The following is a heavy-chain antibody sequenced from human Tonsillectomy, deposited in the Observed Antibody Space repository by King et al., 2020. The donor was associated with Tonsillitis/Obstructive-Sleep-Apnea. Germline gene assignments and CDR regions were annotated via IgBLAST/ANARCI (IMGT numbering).Heavy chain of an antibody. CDR1: GFIFRSYS. Sequence: VQLVESGGGVVQPGRSLRLSCAASGFIFRSYSIHWVRQAPGKGLEWVAVISYDGSNKYYADSVKGRFTISRDNSKNTLYLQMNSLTAEDTAVYYCARDIIPRSGRHWCLWDWGQGTLVTVSS. J-gene: IGHJ4*02. CDR3: ARDIIPRSGRHWCLWD. D-gene: IGHD3-10*01. CDR2: ISYDGSNK. V-gene: IGHV3-30*04.